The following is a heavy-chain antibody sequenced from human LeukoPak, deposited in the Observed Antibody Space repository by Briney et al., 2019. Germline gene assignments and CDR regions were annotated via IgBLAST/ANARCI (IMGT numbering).Heavy chain of an antibody. D-gene: IGHD2-21*01. J-gene: IGHJ1*01. Sequence: GGSLRLSCAASGFTFSSYGMHWVRQAPGKGLEWVAVISYDGSNKYYADSVKGRFTISRDNSKNALYLQMNSLRAEDTAVYYCAKDGMIGFQHWGQGTLVTVSS. CDR2: ISYDGSNK. CDR3: AKDGMIGFQH. CDR1: GFTFSSYG. V-gene: IGHV3-30*18.